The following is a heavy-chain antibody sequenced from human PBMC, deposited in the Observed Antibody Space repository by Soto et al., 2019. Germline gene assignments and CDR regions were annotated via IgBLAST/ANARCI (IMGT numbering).Heavy chain of an antibody. J-gene: IGHJ2*01. V-gene: IGHV1-69*13. Sequence: SVKVSCKASGSTFNNYPITWVRQAPGEGLEWMGGSIPIFGTANYAQKFQGRVTISVDESTSTAYMELSSLRSEDTAVYYRARRRCSRVADQYYFFYLFGWGG. CDR1: GSTFNNYP. D-gene: IGHD3-10*01. CDR3: ARRRCSRVADQYYFFYLFG. CDR2: SIPIFGTA.